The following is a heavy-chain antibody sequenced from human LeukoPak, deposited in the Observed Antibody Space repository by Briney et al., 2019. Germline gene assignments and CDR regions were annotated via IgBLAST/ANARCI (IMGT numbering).Heavy chain of an antibody. Sequence: GGSLRLSCAASGFTFSNYWMHWVRQGPGKGLVWVSRIDTDGGSTGYADSVKDRFTISRDNAKNTLFLQMNSLRAEDTAVYYCARDLGGGGGYWGQGTLVTVSS. J-gene: IGHJ4*02. V-gene: IGHV3-74*01. CDR3: ARDLGGGGGY. CDR2: IDTDGGST. CDR1: GFTFSNYW. D-gene: IGHD3-16*01.